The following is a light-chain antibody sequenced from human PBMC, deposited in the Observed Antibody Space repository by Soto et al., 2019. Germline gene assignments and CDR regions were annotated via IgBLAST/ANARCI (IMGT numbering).Light chain of an antibody. Sequence: DIVMTQSPDSLSVSLGERATINCKSSQSVLYSSNNKNYLAWYQRKPGQPPKLLIYWASTRESGVPDRFSGSGSGTDFTLTISSLQAEDVAVYYCQQYYSTPQLTFGGGTKVDIK. CDR3: QQYYSTPQLT. CDR1: QSVLYSSNNKNY. J-gene: IGKJ4*01. CDR2: WAS. V-gene: IGKV4-1*01.